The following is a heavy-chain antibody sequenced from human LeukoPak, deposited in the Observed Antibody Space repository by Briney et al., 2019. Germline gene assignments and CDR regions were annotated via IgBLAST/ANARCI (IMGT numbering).Heavy chain of an antibody. CDR2: INPTGGST. CDR1: GYTFTSYY. Sequence: ASVKVSCKASGYTFTSYYIHWVRQAPGQGLEWMGIINPTGGSTSYAQKFQGGVTMTRDMSTSTVYMELSSLRSEDTAVYYCARADNWNDAGGAFDIWGQGTMVTVSS. J-gene: IGHJ3*02. V-gene: IGHV1-46*01. D-gene: IGHD1-1*01. CDR3: ARADNWNDAGGAFDI.